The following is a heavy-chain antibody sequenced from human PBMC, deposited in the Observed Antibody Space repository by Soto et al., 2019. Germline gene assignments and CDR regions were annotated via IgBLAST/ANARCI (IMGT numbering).Heavy chain of an antibody. V-gene: IGHV3-11*01. CDR1: GFTFSDYY. CDR3: GMDDNSRARLGYGPNYYYYYGMDV. Sequence: KAGGSLRLSCAASGFTFSDYYISWIRQAPGKGLEWVSYISSSGITIYYADSVKGRFTISRDNAKNSLYLQMNSLRAEDTAVYYFGMDDNSRARLGYGPNYYYYYGMDVWGQGTTVTVSS. CDR2: ISSSGITI. J-gene: IGHJ6*02. D-gene: IGHD3-22*01.